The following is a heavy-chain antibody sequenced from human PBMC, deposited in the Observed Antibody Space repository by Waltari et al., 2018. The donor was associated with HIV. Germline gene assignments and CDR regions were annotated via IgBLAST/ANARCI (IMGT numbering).Heavy chain of an antibody. J-gene: IGHJ3*02. CDR1: GGSISSYY. V-gene: IGHV4-4*07. CDR3: ARGLRLGELSLYKYAFDI. CDR2: IYTSGST. D-gene: IGHD3-16*02. Sequence: QVQLEESGPGLVKPSETLSLTCTVSGGSISSYYLRWIRLPAGKGLEWIGRIYTSGSTNYNPSLKSRVTLSVDTSMNQFSLKLSSVTAADTAVYYCARGLRLGELSLYKYAFDIWGQGTMVTVSS.